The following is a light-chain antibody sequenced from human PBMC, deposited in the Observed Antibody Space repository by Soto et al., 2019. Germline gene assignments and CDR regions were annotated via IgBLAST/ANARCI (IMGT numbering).Light chain of an antibody. CDR1: SSDVGGYNY. V-gene: IGLV2-14*01. Sequence: QSALTQPASVSGSPGQSITISCTGTSSDVGGYNYVSWYQQHPGKAPKLMIYEVSDRPSGVSNRFSGSKSGNTASLTIFGLQADDEAEYYCCSYAGDTTFYVCGTGTKVTVL. CDR3: CSYAGDTTFYV. CDR2: EVS. J-gene: IGLJ1*01.